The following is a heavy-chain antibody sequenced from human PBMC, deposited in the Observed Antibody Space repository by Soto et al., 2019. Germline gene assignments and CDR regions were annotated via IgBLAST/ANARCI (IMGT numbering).Heavy chain of an antibody. CDR1: CPSIRNYY. D-gene: IGHD5-18*01. J-gene: IGHJ5*02. Sequence: SDTLSLTCTFFCPSIRNYYWSWIRQPPGRGLEWIGHIFYSGSTNYNPALKSRVTISVDTSKSQFSLKLSSVTAADTAVYYCAKDSGYNYGYFRWFDPWGQGTLVT. CDR3: AKDSGYNYGYFRWFDP. V-gene: IGHV4-59*01. CDR2: IFYSGST.